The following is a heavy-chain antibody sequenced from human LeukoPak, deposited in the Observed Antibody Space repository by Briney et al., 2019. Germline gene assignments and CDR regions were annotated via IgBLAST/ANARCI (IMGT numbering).Heavy chain of an antibody. J-gene: IGHJ4*02. CDR1: GFTFSTYG. CDR2: IRFDGNNK. D-gene: IGHD2/OR15-2a*01. Sequence: GGSLRLSCAASGFTFSTYGMHWVRQAPGKGLEWVAFIRFDGNNKYYADSVKGRFTISRDNSKNTLYLQMNSLRAEDTAVYYCVRIYGEIDYWGQGTLVTVSS. V-gene: IGHV3-30*02. CDR3: VRIYGEIDY.